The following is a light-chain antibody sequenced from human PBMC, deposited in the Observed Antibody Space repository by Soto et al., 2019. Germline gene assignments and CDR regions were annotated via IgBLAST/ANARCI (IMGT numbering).Light chain of an antibody. CDR1: SSDVGGHNY. CDR3: SSYTTSSTLYV. Sequence: QSALTQPASVSGSPGQSLTISCTGTSSDVGGHNYVSWYQQHPGKAPKLMIYEVSNRPSGVSNRFSGSKSGNTASLTISGRQAEDEADYYCSSYTTSSTLYVFGTGTKLTVL. CDR2: EVS. J-gene: IGLJ1*01. V-gene: IGLV2-14*01.